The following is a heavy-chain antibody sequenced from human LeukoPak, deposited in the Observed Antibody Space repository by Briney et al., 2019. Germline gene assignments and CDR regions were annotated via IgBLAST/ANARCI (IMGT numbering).Heavy chain of an antibody. CDR1: GFTFSSYG. D-gene: IGHD2-15*01. V-gene: IGHV3-23*01. CDR3: VRGWDY. CDR2: ITGSGGNT. Sequence: GGSLRLSCAASGFTFSSYGMIWVRQAPGKGLEWVSSITGSGGNTYYADSVKGRFTISRDNSKNTVYLQMNNLRAEDTAVYYCVRGWDYWGQGTLVTVSS. J-gene: IGHJ4*02.